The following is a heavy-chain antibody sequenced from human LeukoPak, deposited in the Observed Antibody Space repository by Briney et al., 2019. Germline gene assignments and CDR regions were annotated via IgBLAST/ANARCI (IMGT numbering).Heavy chain of an antibody. V-gene: IGHV4-59*01. D-gene: IGHD3-22*01. CDR1: GGSISSYY. Sequence: PSETLSLTCTVSGGSISSYYWSWIRQPPGKGLEWIGYIYYSGSTNYNPSLKSRVTISVDTSKNQFSLKLSSVTAADTAVYYCARGYYDSSGYYWDYWGQGTLVTVPS. CDR2: IYYSGST. J-gene: IGHJ4*02. CDR3: ARGYYDSSGYYWDY.